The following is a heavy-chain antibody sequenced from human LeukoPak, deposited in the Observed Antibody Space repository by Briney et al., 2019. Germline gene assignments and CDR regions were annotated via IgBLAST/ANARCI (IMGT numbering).Heavy chain of an antibody. Sequence: GGSLRLSCSASGFTFSSYAMHWVRQAPGKGLEYVSAISSNGGSTYYADSVKGRFTISRDNSKNTLYLQMNSLRAEDTAVYYCARDGRPYGSGSYPWGQGTLVTVSS. V-gene: IGHV3-64*04. CDR3: ARDGRPYGSGSYP. J-gene: IGHJ5*02. CDR2: ISSNGGST. CDR1: GFTFSSYA. D-gene: IGHD3-10*01.